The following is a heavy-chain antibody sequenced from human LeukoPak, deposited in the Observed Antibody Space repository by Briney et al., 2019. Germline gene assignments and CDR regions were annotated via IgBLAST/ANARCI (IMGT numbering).Heavy chain of an antibody. CDR2: IYPGNSDT. Sequence: GESLKISCKGSGYTFTSYWIAWVRQMLGTGLEWMGIIYPGNSDTRYSPSFQGQVTISVDKSISTAYLQWSSLKASDTAMYYCASSPTTHYYASGSYSSPKQGFDYWGQGTLVTVSS. CDR1: GYTFTSYW. CDR3: ASSPTTHYYASGSYSSPKQGFDY. D-gene: IGHD3-10*01. J-gene: IGHJ4*02. V-gene: IGHV5-51*01.